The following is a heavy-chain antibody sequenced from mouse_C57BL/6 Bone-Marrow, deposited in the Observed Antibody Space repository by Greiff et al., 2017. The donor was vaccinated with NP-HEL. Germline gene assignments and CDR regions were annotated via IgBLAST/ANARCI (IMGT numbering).Heavy chain of an antibody. J-gene: IGHJ4*01. CDR1: GYSITSGYY. V-gene: IGHV3-6*01. CDR2: ISYDGSN. D-gene: IGHD5-5*01. CDR3: ARESLPSMDY. Sequence: EVQLVESGPGLVKPSQSLSLTCSVTGYSITSGYYWNWIRQFPGNKLEWMGYISYDGSNNYNPSLNNRISITRDTSKNQFFLKLTSVTTVDTATYYCARESLPSMDYWGQGTSVTVSS.